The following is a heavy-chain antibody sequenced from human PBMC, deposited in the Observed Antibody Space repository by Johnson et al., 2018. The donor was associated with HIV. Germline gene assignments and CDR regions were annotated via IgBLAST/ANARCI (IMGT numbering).Heavy chain of an antibody. CDR2: ISYDGSNE. D-gene: IGHD6-19*01. Sequence: QLVESGGGVVQPGRSLRLSCAASGFTFSSYPIHWVRQAPGKGLEWVAVISYDGSNEYYEDSVRGRFTIPRDNSKNTLYLQMNSLRADDTAVYYCVRPFQWLDAFDIWGQGTMVTVSS. CDR3: VRPFQWLDAFDI. V-gene: IGHV3-30*04. J-gene: IGHJ3*02. CDR1: GFTFSSYP.